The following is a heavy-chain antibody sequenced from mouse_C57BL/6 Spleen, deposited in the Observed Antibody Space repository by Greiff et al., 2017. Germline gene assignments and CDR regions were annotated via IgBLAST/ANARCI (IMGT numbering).Heavy chain of an antibody. CDR2: IRPNSGST. CDR3: AREDYDYDGRARDY. CDR1: GYTFTSYW. V-gene: IGHV1-64*01. J-gene: IGHJ4*01. D-gene: IGHD2-4*01. Sequence: QVQLQQPGAELVKPGASVKLSCKASGYTFTSYWMHWVKQRPGPGLEWIGMIRPNSGSTNYNEKFTSKATLTVDKSSSTAYMQLSSLTSEDSAVYYCAREDYDYDGRARDYWGQGTSVTVSS.